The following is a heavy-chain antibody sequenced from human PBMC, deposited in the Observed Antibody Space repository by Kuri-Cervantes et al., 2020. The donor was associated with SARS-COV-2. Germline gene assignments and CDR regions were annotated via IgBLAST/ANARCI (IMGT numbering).Heavy chain of an antibody. D-gene: IGHD3-3*01. CDR2: IRSKAYGGTT. Sequence: GGSLRLSCTASGFTFGDYAMSWVRQAPGKGLEWVGFIRSKAYGGTTEYAASVKGRFTISRDDSKSIAYLQMNSLKTEDTAVYYCTRDDFWSGYFNYWGQGTLVTVSS. V-gene: IGHV3-49*04. J-gene: IGHJ4*02. CDR3: TRDDFWSGYFNY. CDR1: GFTFGDYA.